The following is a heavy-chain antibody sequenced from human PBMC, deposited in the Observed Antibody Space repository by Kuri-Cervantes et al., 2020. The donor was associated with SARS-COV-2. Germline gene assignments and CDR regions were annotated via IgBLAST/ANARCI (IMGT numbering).Heavy chain of an antibody. CDR3: TRSANYGSGSYYMSYGMDV. Sequence: SVKVSCKASGCTFSSYAISWVRQAPGQGLEWMGRIIPILGIANYAQKFHGSVTITADKSTSTTYMALSSLRSEDTNVYYCTRSANYGSGSYYMSYGMDVWGQGTTVTVSS. D-gene: IGHD3-10*01. V-gene: IGHV1-69*04. J-gene: IGHJ6*02. CDR1: GCTFSSYA. CDR2: IIPILGIA.